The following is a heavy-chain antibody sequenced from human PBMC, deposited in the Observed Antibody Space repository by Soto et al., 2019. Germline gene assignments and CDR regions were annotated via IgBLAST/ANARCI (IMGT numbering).Heavy chain of an antibody. CDR3: VREDWHRFDS. CDR1: GFMFSAYW. Sequence: EVQLVESAGRLVQPGGSLRLSCAASGFMFSAYWICWVRQDPGKGLEWVATISGGASDKFYVDSVKGRFTISRDDSKNTLYLQMNSLRDEDTAVYYCVREDWHRFDSWGQGTLVTVSS. V-gene: IGHV3-7*01. J-gene: IGHJ4*02. D-gene: IGHD2-21*01. CDR2: ISGGASDK.